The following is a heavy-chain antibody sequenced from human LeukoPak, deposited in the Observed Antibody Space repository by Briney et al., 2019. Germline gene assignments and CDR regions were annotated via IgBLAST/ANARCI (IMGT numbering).Heavy chain of an antibody. CDR1: GFSFSVYE. Sequence: PGGSLRLSCAASGFSFSVYEIHWVRQAPGKGLEWVSSMSSGSRYLYYADSVRGRFTISRDNAKNSLYLVMNSLRAEDTAIYYCARDRPTGASRVFVVQWGQGTLVTVSS. J-gene: IGHJ4*02. V-gene: IGHV3-21*01. CDR3: ARDRPTGASRVFVVQ. D-gene: IGHD3-3*01. CDR2: MSSGSRYL.